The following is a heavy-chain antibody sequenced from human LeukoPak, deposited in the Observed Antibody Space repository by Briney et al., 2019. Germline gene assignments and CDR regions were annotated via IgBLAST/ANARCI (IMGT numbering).Heavy chain of an antibody. CDR3: ASLPGGDGYNSHFDY. J-gene: IGHJ4*02. D-gene: IGHD5-24*01. V-gene: IGHV4-34*01. CDR2: INHSGST. CDR1: GGSFSGYY. Sequence: PSETLSLTCAVYGGSFSGYYWSWIRQPPGKGLEWIGEINHSGSTNYNPSLKSRVTISVDTSKNQFSLKLSSVTAADTAVYYCASLPGGDGYNSHFDYWGQGTLVTVSS.